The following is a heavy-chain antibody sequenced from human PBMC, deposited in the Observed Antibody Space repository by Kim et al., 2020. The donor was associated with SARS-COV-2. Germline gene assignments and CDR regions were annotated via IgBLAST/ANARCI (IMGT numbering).Heavy chain of an antibody. Sequence: GGSLRLSCAASGFTFSSYSMNWVRQAPGKGLEWVSSISSSSSYIYYADSVKGRFTISRDNAKNSLYLQMNSLRAEDTAVYYCARGPSGYNGFECLYLDLWGRGSLVTVSS. CDR3: ARGPSGYNGFECLYLDL. CDR1: GFTFSSYS. J-gene: IGHJ2*01. V-gene: IGHV3-21*01. D-gene: IGHD2-8*01. CDR2: ISSSSSYI.